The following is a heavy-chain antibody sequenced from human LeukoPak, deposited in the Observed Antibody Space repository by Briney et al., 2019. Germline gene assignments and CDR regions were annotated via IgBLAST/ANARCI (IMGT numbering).Heavy chain of an antibody. CDR2: IYYSGST. CDR3: AIAVAGTPPFY. CDR1: GGSISSSNYY. D-gene: IGHD6-19*01. V-gene: IGHV4-39*01. Sequence: PSATLSLTCTVSGGSISSSNYYWGWIRQPPGKGLEWIGSIYYSGSTYYNPSLKSRVTISVDTSKNQFSLKLSSVTAADTALYYYAIAVAGTPPFYWGQGTLATVSS. J-gene: IGHJ4*02.